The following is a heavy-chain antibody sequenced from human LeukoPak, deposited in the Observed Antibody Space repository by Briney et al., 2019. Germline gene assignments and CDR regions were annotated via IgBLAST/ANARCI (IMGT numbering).Heavy chain of an antibody. Sequence: ASVKVSCKASRYTFTGYYMHWVRQAPGQGLEWMGWINPNSGGTNYAQKFQGRVTMTRDTSISTAYMELSRLRSDDTAVYYCASYSGLRLGELSLYLIDYWGQGTLVTVSS. V-gene: IGHV1-2*02. CDR2: INPNSGGT. J-gene: IGHJ4*02. CDR1: RYTFTGYY. D-gene: IGHD3-16*02. CDR3: ASYSGLRLGELSLYLIDY.